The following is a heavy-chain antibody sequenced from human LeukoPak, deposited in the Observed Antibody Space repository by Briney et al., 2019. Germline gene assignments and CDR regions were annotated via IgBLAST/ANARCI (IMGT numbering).Heavy chain of an antibody. D-gene: IGHD3-10*01. CDR2: ISVSGGST. J-gene: IGHJ4*02. V-gene: IGHV3-23*01. Sequence: GGSLRLSCAASGFTFSSYAMSWVRQAPGKGLEWVSAISVSGGSTYYADSVKGRFTISRDNSKNTLYLQMNSLRAEDTAVYYCARTMVRGVIKGFFDYWGQGTLVTVSS. CDR1: GFTFSSYA. CDR3: ARTMVRGVIKGFFDY.